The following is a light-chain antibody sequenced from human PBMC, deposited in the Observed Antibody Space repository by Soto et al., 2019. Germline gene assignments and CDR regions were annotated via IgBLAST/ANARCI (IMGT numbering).Light chain of an antibody. Sequence: DIQMTQSPSTLSASVGDRVTITCRASQSISSWLAWYQQKPGKAPKLLIYDASSLESGVPSRCSGSRSGTEFTLTISSLQPDDFASYDCQQYNSYPLTFGGGTKVEIK. CDR1: QSISSW. CDR2: DAS. CDR3: QQYNSYPLT. J-gene: IGKJ4*01. V-gene: IGKV1-5*01.